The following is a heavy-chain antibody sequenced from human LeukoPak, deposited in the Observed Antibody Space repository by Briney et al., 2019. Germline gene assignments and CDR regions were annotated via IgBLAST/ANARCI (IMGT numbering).Heavy chain of an antibody. J-gene: IGHJ4*02. V-gene: IGHV3-23*01. CDR3: AKEEGFGDYGDYDSLDY. D-gene: IGHD4-17*01. CDR2: ISGSGGST. CDR1: GFTFSSYW. Sequence: GGSLRLSCAASGFTFSSYWMSWVRQAPGKGLEWVSGISGSGGSTYYADSVKGRFTISRDNSKNTLYLQMNSLRAEDTAVCYCAKEEGFGDYGDYDSLDYWGQGTLVTVSS.